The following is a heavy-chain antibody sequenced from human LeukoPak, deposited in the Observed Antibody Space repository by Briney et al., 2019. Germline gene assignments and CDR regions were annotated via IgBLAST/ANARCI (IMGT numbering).Heavy chain of an antibody. CDR3: AKDHGYSSSWHAVDY. CDR2: ISDDGSNK. J-gene: IGHJ4*02. Sequence: QPGRSLRLSCAASGFTLSSYGMHWVRQAPGKGLEWVAVISDDGSNKYYADSVKGRFTISRDTSKNTLYLHMNSLRAEDTAVYYCAKDHGYSSSWHAVDYWGQGTLVTVSS. V-gene: IGHV3-30*18. CDR1: GFTLSSYG. D-gene: IGHD6-13*01.